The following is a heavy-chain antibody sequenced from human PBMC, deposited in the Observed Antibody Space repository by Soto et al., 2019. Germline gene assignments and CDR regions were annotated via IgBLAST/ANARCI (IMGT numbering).Heavy chain of an antibody. V-gene: IGHV3-23*01. J-gene: IGHJ6*02. CDR3: ANSLGYHYYYGMDV. CDR2: ITGSGGST. D-gene: IGHD3-16*01. CDR1: GFTFRSYA. Sequence: PGGSLRLSCAASGFTFRSYAMTWVRQAPGKGLDWVSAITGSGGSTYYADSVKGRFTISRDNSKNTLYLQMNSLRAEDTAVYYCANSLGYHYYYGMDVWGQGTAVTVSS.